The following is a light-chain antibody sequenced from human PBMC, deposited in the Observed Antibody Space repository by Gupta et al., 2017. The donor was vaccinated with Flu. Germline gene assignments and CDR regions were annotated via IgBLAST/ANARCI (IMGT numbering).Light chain of an antibody. V-gene: IGLV1-47*01. CDR1: SSNIGSSW. Sequence: VTISCSGGSSNIGSSWVQWYQQQLPGTAPKLLIYRNEQRPSWVPDRFSASKSGTSASLAISGVRSEDEADYYCAAWDASLSAVVFGGGTKLTVV. CDR3: AAWDASLSAVV. J-gene: IGLJ2*01. CDR2: RNE.